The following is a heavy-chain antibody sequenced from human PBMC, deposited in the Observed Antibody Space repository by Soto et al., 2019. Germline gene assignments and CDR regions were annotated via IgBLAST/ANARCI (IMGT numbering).Heavy chain of an antibody. J-gene: IGHJ4*02. CDR1: GDSISTNMW. D-gene: IGHD1-1*01. CDR3: AKHVQVLGTRGFDS. CDR2: MYHSGTT. Sequence: QVQLQESGPGLVTPSGTLSLTCAVSGDSISTNMWWSWVRQPPGKGLEWIGEMYHSGTTNYTPSLKSRVTISMDKSKNQLSLNVNSVIAADTAIYYCAKHVQVLGTRGFDSWGQGTLVTVSS. V-gene: IGHV4-4*02.